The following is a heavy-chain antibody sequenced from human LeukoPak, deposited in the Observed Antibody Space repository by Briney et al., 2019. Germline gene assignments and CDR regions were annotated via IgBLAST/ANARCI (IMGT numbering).Heavy chain of an antibody. D-gene: IGHD3-16*02. CDR3: ARGPQDYVWGSYRSYYFDY. CDR1: GGSISRGDYY. V-gene: IGHV4-34*01. J-gene: IGHJ4*02. Sequence: PSETLSLTCTVSGGSISRGDYYWSWIRQPPGKGLEWIGEINHSGSTNYNPSLKSRVTISVDTSKNQFSLKLSSVTAADTAVYYCARGPQDYVWGSYRSYYFDYWGQGTLVTVSS. CDR2: INHSGST.